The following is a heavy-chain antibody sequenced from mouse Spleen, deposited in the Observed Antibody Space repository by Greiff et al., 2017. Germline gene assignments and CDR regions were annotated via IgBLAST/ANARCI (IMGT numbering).Heavy chain of an antibody. J-gene: IGHJ3*01. Sequence: VMLVESGAELARPGASVKLSCKASGYTFTSYGISWVKQRTGQGLEWIGEIYPRSGNTYYNEKFKGKATLTADKSSSTAYMELRSLTSEDSAVYFCAIYYDYDQAWFAYWGQGTLVTVSA. CDR3: AIYYDYDQAWFAY. CDR2: IYPRSGNT. V-gene: IGHV1-81*01. CDR1: GYTFTSYG. D-gene: IGHD2-4*01.